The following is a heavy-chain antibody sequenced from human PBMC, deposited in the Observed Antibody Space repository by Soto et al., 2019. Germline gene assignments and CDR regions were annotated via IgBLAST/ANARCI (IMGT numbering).Heavy chain of an antibody. CDR1: GYTFTSYA. CDR2: INAGNGNT. V-gene: IGHV1-3*01. D-gene: IGHD1-26*01. J-gene: IGHJ4*02. Sequence: GASVKVSCKASGYTFTSYAVHWVRQAPGQRLEWMGWINAGNGNTKYSQKFQGRVTITRDTSASTAYMELSSLRSEDTAVYYCAREISGSYRFDYWGQGTLVTVSS. CDR3: AREISGSYRFDY.